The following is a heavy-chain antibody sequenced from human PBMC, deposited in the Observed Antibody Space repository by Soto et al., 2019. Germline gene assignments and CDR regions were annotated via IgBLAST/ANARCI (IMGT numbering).Heavy chain of an antibody. J-gene: IGHJ4*02. V-gene: IGHV1-18*01. Sequence: ASVKVSCKASGYTFTSYGISWVRQAPGQGLEWMGWISAYNGNTNYAQKLQGRVTMTTDTSTSTAYMELRSLRSDDTAVYYCARAPLRTYYYDSSGYSHWGQGTLVTVSS. CDR2: ISAYNGNT. D-gene: IGHD3-22*01. CDR1: GYTFTSYG. CDR3: ARAPLRTYYYDSSGYSH.